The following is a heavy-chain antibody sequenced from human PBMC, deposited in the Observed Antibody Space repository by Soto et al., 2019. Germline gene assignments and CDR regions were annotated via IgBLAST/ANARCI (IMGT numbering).Heavy chain of an antibody. CDR2: IWYDGSNK. Sequence: GGSLRLSCAASGFTFSSYGMRWVRQAPGKGLEWVAVIWYDGSNKYYADSVKGRFTISRDNSKNTLYLQMNSLRAEDTAVYYCARDWYHYDSSGHIGYWGQGTLVTVSS. CDR1: GFTFSSYG. V-gene: IGHV3-33*01. J-gene: IGHJ4*02. D-gene: IGHD3-22*01. CDR3: ARDWYHYDSSGHIGY.